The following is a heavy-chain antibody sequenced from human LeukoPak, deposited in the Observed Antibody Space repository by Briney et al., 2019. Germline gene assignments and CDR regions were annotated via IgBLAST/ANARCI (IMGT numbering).Heavy chain of an antibody. CDR3: ARGVVLRHPLGPPGDYYYMDV. D-gene: IGHD3-3*01. V-gene: IGHV1-69*05. CDR1: GGTFSSYA. CDR2: IIPIFGTA. J-gene: IGHJ6*03. Sequence: ASVKVSCKASGGTFSSYAISWVRQAPGQGLEWMGGIIPIFGTANYAQKFQGRVTITTDESTSTAYMELSSLRSEDTAVYYCARGVVLRHPLGPPGDYYYMDVWGKGTTVTVSS.